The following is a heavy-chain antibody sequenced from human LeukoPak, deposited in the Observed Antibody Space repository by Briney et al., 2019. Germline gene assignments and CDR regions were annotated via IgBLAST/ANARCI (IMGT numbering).Heavy chain of an antibody. D-gene: IGHD2-21*02. CDR1: GFTFSSYG. Sequence: GGSLRLSCEASGFTFSSYGMGWVRQAPGKGLEWVSSITSSGTTNYADSVKDRFIISRDNSKDTLFLQMNSLRVEDTAVYYCANTGSDSLYWGQGTLVTVSS. CDR2: ITSSGTT. V-gene: IGHV3-23*01. CDR3: ANTGSDSLY. J-gene: IGHJ4*02.